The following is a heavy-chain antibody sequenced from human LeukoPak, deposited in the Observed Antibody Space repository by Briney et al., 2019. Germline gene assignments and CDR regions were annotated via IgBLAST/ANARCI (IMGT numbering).Heavy chain of an antibody. CDR1: GASISGGGYY. D-gene: IGHD2-2*01. CDR3: ARGPHCSSTSCYSEYFHH. V-gene: IGHV4-31*03. J-gene: IGHJ1*01. Sequence: SETLSLTCTVSGASISGGGYYWSWIRQHPGKGLEWIGYISYSGSPYYNPSLKSRVTISVDTSRNQFSLKLSSVTAADTAVYYCARGPHCSSTSCYSEYFHHWGQGTLVTVSS. CDR2: ISYSGSP.